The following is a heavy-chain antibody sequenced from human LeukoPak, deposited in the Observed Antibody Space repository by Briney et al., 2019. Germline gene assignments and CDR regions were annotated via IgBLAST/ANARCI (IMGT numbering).Heavy chain of an antibody. CDR3: ARGRRGPRYCSGGSCYSKSYYYYYMDV. D-gene: IGHD2-15*01. J-gene: IGHJ6*03. V-gene: IGHV4-34*01. CDR2: INHSGST. CDR1: GGSFSGYY. Sequence: PSETLSLTCAVYGGSFSGYYWSWIRQPPGKGLEWMGEINHSGSTNYNPSLKSRVTISVHTSKNQFSLKLSSVTAADAAVYYCARGRRGPRYCSGGSCYSKSYYYYYMDVWGKGTTVTVSS.